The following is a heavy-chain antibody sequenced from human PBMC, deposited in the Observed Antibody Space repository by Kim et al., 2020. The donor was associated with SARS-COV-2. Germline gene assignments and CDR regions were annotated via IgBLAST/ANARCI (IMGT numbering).Heavy chain of an antibody. CDR3: ARDLRCGRTYCGAEHWFDP. J-gene: IGHJ5*02. CDR1: GGSISSYY. Sequence: SETLSLTCTVSGGSISSYYWSWIRQPPGKGLEWIGYIYYSGSTNYNPSLKSRVTISVDTSKNQFSLKLSSVTAADTAVYYCARDLRCGRTYCGAEHWFDPWGQGTLVTVSS. V-gene: IGHV4-59*13. D-gene: IGHD2-21*01. CDR2: IYYSGST.